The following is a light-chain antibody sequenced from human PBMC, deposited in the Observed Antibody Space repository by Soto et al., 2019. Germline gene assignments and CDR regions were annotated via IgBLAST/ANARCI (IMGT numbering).Light chain of an antibody. CDR1: QSISSY. J-gene: IGKJ5*01. CDR3: QQSYSTPPTT. V-gene: IGKV1-39*01. CDR2: ATS. Sequence: DILLTQSPSSLSASVEDRVTITCRASQSISSYLNWYQQRPGKAPNLLIYATSSLRTGVPSRFRGSRSGADFTLTISTLQPEDFATYYCQQSYSTPPTTFGQGTRLEIK.